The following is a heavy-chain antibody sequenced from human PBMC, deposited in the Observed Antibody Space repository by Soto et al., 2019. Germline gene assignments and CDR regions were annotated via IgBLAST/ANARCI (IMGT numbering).Heavy chain of an antibody. CDR1: GYTFTAFY. D-gene: IGHD3-22*01. CDR2: IDPNTGGT. CDR3: AREYGGSESSGYAFDA. V-gene: IGHV1-2*02. Sequence: ASVKVSCKASGYTFTAFYIHWVRQAPGQGREWVAWIDPNTGGTSSAQRFQGRVAVTRDTSISKAYNELRRRTFDEEAVYYCAREYGGSESSGYAFDAWGQGXMVTVSS. J-gene: IGHJ3*01.